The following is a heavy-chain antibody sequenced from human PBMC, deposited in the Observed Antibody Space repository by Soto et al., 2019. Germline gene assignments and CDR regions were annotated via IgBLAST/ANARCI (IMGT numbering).Heavy chain of an antibody. CDR3: SRDDSDWFFN. J-gene: IGHJ4*02. D-gene: IGHD3-9*01. V-gene: IGHV3-15*07. Sequence: PGGSLRLSCAASGFTFSSAWFNWVRQAPGKGLEWVGRIKSQNDGGTTDYAAPVRDRFTISKDDSINTLYLQMNSLQTEDTAVYYCSRDDSDWFFNWGRGTLVTVSS. CDR2: IKSQNDGGTT. CDR1: GFTFSSAW.